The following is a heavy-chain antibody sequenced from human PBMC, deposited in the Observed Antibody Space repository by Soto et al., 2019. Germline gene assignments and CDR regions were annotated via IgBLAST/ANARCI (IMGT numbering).Heavy chain of an antibody. J-gene: IGHJ4*02. CDR1: GGSMSGYS. CDR2: IYYSGST. V-gene: IGHV4-59*01. Sequence: SETLSLTCTVSGGSMSGYSWTWIRQPPGKGLGWIGYIYYSGSTSYNPSLKSRVTISIDTSKNQFSLKVNSVTAADTAVYYCARVSSSWSNYFDYWGQGTPVTVSS. D-gene: IGHD6-13*01. CDR3: ARVSSSWSNYFDY.